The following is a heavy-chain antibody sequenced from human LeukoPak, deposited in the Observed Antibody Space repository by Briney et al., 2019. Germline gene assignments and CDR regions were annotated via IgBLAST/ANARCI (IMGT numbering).Heavy chain of an antibody. CDR3: ARESSIEPAGTGYYFDY. Sequence: SKTLSPTCAVYGGSFSDYAWSWIRQSPGKGLEWIGEINRSGRTNYNPPLNSRVTISVDTSKNQFSLRFSSVTAADTAVYYCARESSIEPAGTGYYFDYWGQGTLVTVSS. J-gene: IGHJ4*02. D-gene: IGHD6-13*01. CDR2: INRSGRT. CDR1: GGSFSDYA. V-gene: IGHV4-34*01.